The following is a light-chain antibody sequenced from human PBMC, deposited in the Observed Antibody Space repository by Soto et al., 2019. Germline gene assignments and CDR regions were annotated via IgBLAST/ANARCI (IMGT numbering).Light chain of an antibody. V-gene: IGKV3-20*01. CDR2: GAS. CDR3: QQYGSTPLT. J-gene: IGKJ4*01. Sequence: IVLTQSPGTLSLSPGERATLSCRASQSVSSYLAWYQQKPGQAPRLLISGASSRATGIPDRFSGSGSGTDFTLTISRLEPEDFAVYYCQQYGSTPLTFGGGTKVDIK. CDR1: QSVSSY.